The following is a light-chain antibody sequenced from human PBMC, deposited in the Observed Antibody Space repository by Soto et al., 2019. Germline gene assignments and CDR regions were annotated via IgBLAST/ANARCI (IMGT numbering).Light chain of an antibody. V-gene: IGLV2-11*01. CDR3: CSYEASYTSEV. CDR2: DVS. Sequence: QSALTQPGSVSGSPGQSVTISCTGTTSDVGGYNYVSWYQQHPGKAPKLMIYDVSKRPSGVADRFSGSKSGNTASLTISGLQAEDEDDYYCCSYEASYTSEVFGAGTKLTVL. J-gene: IGLJ2*01. CDR1: TSDVGGYNY.